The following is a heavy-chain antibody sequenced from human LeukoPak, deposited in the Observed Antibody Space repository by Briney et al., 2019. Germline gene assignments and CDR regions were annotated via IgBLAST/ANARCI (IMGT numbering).Heavy chain of an antibody. CDR3: ARGYGYTYGGGWFDT. Sequence: GGFLRLSCAASGFIFSCYGMHLGRQAPGKGLEWVAVISNDGSDKHYADFVKGRFTISRDNAKDTLYLQVNSLRAEDTAVYYCARGYGYTYGGGWFDTWGQGTLVIVSS. V-gene: IGHV3-30*03. CDR1: GFIFSCYG. CDR2: ISNDGSDK. J-gene: IGHJ5*02. D-gene: IGHD5-18*01.